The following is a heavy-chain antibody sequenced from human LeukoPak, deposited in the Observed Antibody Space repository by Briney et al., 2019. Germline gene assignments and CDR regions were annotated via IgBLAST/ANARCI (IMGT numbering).Heavy chain of an antibody. CDR1: GGSISSYY. Sequence: PSETLSLTCTVSGGSISSYYWSWIRQPPGKGLEWIGYIYYSGSTNYNPSLKSRVTISVDTSKNQFSLKLSSVTAADTAVYYCARATRGAFDTWGQGTMVTVSS. J-gene: IGHJ3*02. CDR2: IYYSGST. D-gene: IGHD2-2*01. CDR3: ARATRGAFDT. V-gene: IGHV4-59*01.